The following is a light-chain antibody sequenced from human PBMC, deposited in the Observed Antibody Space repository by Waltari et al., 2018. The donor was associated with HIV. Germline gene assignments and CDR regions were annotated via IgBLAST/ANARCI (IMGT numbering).Light chain of an antibody. Sequence: EIVMTQSPATLSVSPGERATLSCRASQSVRRNLAWYQQKPGQAPRLLIYDASTRATGIPARFSGSGSGTEFSLTISSLQSEDFAVYYCQQYNNWWTFGQGTKVEIK. V-gene: IGKV3-15*01. CDR1: QSVRRN. CDR3: QQYNNWWT. J-gene: IGKJ1*01. CDR2: DAS.